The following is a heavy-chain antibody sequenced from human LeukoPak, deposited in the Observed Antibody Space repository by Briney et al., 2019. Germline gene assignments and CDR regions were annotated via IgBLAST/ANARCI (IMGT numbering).Heavy chain of an antibody. J-gene: IGHJ4*02. Sequence: GGSLRLSCAASGFTFSSYSMNWVRQAPGKGLEWVSSISSSSSYIYYADSVKGRFTISRDNAKNSLYLQMNSLRAEDTAVYYCAKDVRAGYGSGTYYTGYWGQGTLVTVSS. D-gene: IGHD3-10*01. CDR2: ISSSSSYI. CDR3: AKDVRAGYGSGTYYTGY. V-gene: IGHV3-21*04. CDR1: GFTFSSYS.